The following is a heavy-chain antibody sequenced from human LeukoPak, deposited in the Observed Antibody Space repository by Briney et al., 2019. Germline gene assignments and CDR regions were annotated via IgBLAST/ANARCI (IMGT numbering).Heavy chain of an antibody. CDR1: GYTFTSYD. Sequence: ASVKVSCKASGYTFTSYDINWVRQATGQGLEWMGWMNPNSGNTGYAQKFQGRVTITRNTSISTAYMELSSLRSEDTAVYYCARRGLLWFGEFPFWGQGTLVTVSS. CDR3: ARRGLLWFGEFPF. D-gene: IGHD3-10*01. V-gene: IGHV1-8*03. CDR2: MNPNSGNT. J-gene: IGHJ4*02.